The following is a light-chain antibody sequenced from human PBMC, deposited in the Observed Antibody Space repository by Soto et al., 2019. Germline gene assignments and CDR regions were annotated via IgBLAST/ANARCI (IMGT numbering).Light chain of an antibody. V-gene: IGLV2-11*01. CDR1: SSEVGGYNY. CDR3: CSFAGSYTLGV. CDR2: DVT. J-gene: IGLJ3*02. Sequence: QSALTQPRSVSGSPGQSVTVSCTGTSSEVGGYNYVSWYQHHPGKAPKLMIYDVTKRPSGVPDRFTGSKSGNTASLTISGLQAEDEADYYCCSFAGSYTLGVFGGGTKLTVL.